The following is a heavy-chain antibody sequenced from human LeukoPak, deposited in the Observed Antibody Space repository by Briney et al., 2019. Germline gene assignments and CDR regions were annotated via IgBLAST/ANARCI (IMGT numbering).Heavy chain of an antibody. CDR2: INWNAGKT. CDR3: ARVTYSSEYSSSFYFDY. Sequence: GGSLRLSCTASGFNFDDHGMTWVRQSPGKGLEWVSSINWNAGKTAYADSVKDRFTISRDNAKNSLYLQMNSLRGEDTALYYCARVTYSSEYSSSFYFDYWGQGTLVTVSS. J-gene: IGHJ4*02. V-gene: IGHV3-20*04. CDR1: GFNFDDHG. D-gene: IGHD6-6*01.